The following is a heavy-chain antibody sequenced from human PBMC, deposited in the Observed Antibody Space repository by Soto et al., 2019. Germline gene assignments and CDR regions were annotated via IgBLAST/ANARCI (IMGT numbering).Heavy chain of an antibody. D-gene: IGHD3-22*01. Sequence: QVQLQESGPGLVKPSQTLSLTCTVSGGSISSGGYYWSWIRQHPGKCLEWIGYIYYSGSTYYNPSLKSRVTISVDTSKNQFSLKLSSVTAADTAVYYCARENDSSGYYDYWGQGTLVTVSS. J-gene: IGHJ4*02. CDR1: GGSISSGGYY. V-gene: IGHV4-31*03. CDR2: IYYSGST. CDR3: ARENDSSGYYDY.